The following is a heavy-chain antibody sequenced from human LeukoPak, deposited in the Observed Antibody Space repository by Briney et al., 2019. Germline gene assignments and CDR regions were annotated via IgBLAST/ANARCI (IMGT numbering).Heavy chain of an antibody. V-gene: IGHV3-7*05. D-gene: IGHD3-3*01. CDR1: RFTFSIYW. CDR3: ARDNGYYDFWSGYDRYFDY. CDR2: IKQDGSEK. J-gene: IGHJ4*02. Sequence: GGSLRLSCAATRFTFSIYWLGSVRQAPGKGLEWVANIKQDGSEKYYVDSVKGRFTISRDNAKNSLYLQMNSLRAEDTAVYYCARDNGYYDFWSGYDRYFDYWGQGNLVTVSS.